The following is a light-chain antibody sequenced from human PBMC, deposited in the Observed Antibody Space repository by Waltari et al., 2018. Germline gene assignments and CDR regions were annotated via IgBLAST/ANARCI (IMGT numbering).Light chain of an antibody. V-gene: IGKV2-28*01. CDR3: MQALQTPRT. CDR2: LGS. J-gene: IGKJ4*01. CDR1: QSLLHSNGYNY. Sequence: DIVMPQSPPSLLVTPGEPASISCRSSQSLLHSNGYNYLDWYLQKPGQSPQLLIYLGSNRASGVPDRFSGSGSGTDFTLKISRVEAEDVGVYYCMQALQTPRTFGGGTKVEIK.